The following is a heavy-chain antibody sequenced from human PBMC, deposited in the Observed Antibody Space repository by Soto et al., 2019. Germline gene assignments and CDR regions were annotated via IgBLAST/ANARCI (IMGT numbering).Heavy chain of an antibody. Sequence: GGSLRLSCAASGFTFSSYGMHWVRQAPGKGLEWVAVISYDGSNKYYADSVKGRFTISRDNSKNTLYLQMNSLRAEDTAVYYCAKDVSASGAGTGPTDYWGQGTLVTVSS. V-gene: IGHV3-30*18. CDR1: GFTFSSYG. D-gene: IGHD6-19*01. J-gene: IGHJ4*02. CDR2: ISYDGSNK. CDR3: AKDVSASGAGTGPTDY.